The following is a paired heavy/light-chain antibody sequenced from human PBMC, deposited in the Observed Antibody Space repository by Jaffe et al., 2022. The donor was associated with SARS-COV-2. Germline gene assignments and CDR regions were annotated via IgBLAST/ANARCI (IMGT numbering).Heavy chain of an antibody. D-gene: IGHD4-17*01. CDR1: EFTFSSYT. CDR2: VSKDGSLK. Sequence: QVQLVESGGGVVQPGRSLTLSCAASEFTFSSYTIHWVRQPPGKGLEWVSVVSKDGSLKYFADSVKGRFTISRDNSKNTVYLQMNSLRPDDTAVYYCARQTYGDSWFFDLWGRGTLVTVSS. CDR3: ARQTYGDSWFFDL. J-gene: IGHJ2*01. V-gene: IGHV3-30*04.
Light chain of an antibody. CDR2: KAS. Sequence: DIQMTQSPSTLSASVGDRVTITCRASQSVSIRLAWYQQKPGKAPKLLIYKASSLESGVPSRFSGSGSGTEFTLTINSLQPDDFATYYCQQYNSYSTFGQGTKLEIK. CDR1: QSVSIR. J-gene: IGKJ2*01. V-gene: IGKV1-5*03. CDR3: QQYNSYST.